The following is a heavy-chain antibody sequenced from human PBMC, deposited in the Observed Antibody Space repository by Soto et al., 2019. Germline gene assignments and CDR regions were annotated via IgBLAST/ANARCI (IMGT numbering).Heavy chain of an antibody. CDR2: IYYSGST. D-gene: IGHD4-17*01. V-gene: IGHV4-59*08. CDR1: GGSISSYY. CDR3: ARQHGDYWWFDP. Sequence: SEALSLTCTVSGGSISSYYWSWIRQPPGKGLEWIGYIYYSGSTNYNPSLKSRVTISVDTSKNQFSLKLSSVTAADTAVYYCARQHGDYWWFDPWGQGTLVTVS. J-gene: IGHJ5*02.